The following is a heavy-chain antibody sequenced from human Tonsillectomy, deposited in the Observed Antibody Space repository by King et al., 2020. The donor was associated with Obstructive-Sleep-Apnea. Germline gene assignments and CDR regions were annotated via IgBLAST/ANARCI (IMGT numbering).Heavy chain of an antibody. CDR3: AREMATTTWFDP. CDR2: IYHTGHT. Sequence: QLQESGSRLVKPSQTLSLTCAVSGGSISSGGYSWSWIRQPPGKGLEWIGYIYHTGHTYYNPSLNSRVTISLDRSKNQFSLMRSSVTAADTALYYCAREMATTTWFDPWGQGTLVTVSS. D-gene: IGHD5-24*01. V-gene: IGHV4-30-2*01. CDR1: GGSISSGGYS. J-gene: IGHJ5*02.